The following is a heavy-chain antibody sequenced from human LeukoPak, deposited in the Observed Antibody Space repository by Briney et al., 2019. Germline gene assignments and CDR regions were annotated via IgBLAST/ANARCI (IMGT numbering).Heavy chain of an antibody. D-gene: IGHD4-17*01. V-gene: IGHV3-53*01. CDR1: GFTVSSNY. CDR3: AREAVTRNYFDY. CDR2: IYSGGST. Sequence: GGSLRLSCAASGFTVSSNYMNWVRQAPGKGLEWVSVIYSGGSTYYADSVKGRFTISRGNSKNTLYLQMNSLRAEDTAVYYCAREAVTRNYFDYWGQGTLVTVSS. J-gene: IGHJ4*02.